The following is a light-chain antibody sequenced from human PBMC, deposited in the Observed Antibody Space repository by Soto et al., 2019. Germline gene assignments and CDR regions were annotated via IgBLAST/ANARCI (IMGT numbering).Light chain of an antibody. CDR1: QSISSR. V-gene: IGKV1-5*01. Sequence: DIQMTQSPSTLSASVGDRVTITCRASQSISSRLAWYQQKPGKAPKFLVYDASTLESGVPSRFSGSGSGTDFTLTISSLQPDDFATYYCQQYSDSSGAFGQGTKVDIK. J-gene: IGKJ1*01. CDR2: DAS. CDR3: QQYSDSSGA.